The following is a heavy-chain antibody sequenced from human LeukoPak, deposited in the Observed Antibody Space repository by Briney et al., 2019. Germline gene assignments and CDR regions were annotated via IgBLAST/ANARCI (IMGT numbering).Heavy chain of an antibody. J-gene: IGHJ3*02. CDR3: AKGRGYYADAFDI. V-gene: IGHV3-23*01. D-gene: IGHD2-15*01. CDR2: ISGSDGST. CDR1: GFTFSNYA. Sequence: GGSLRLSCAASGFTFSNYAMSWVRQAPGKGLEWISGISGSDGSTYYADSVKGRFTISRDNSKNTLDLQMNSLRAEDTAVYYCAKGRGYYADAFDIWGQGTMVTVSS.